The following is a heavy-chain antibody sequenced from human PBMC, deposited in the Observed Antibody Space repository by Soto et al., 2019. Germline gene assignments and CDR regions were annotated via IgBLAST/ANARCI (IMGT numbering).Heavy chain of an antibody. Sequence: EVQLVESGGGLVQPGRSLRLSCAASGFTFDDYAMHWVRQAPGKGLEWVSGISWNSGSIGYADSVKGRFTISRDNAKNSLYLQMNSLRAEDTALYYCAKAETAVTTSSFDYWGQGTLVTVSS. J-gene: IGHJ4*02. D-gene: IGHD4-17*01. CDR2: ISWNSGSI. CDR1: GFTFDDYA. V-gene: IGHV3-9*01. CDR3: AKAETAVTTSSFDY.